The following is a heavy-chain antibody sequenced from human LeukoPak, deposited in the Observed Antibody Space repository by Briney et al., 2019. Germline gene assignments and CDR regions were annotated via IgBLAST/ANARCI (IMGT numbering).Heavy chain of an antibody. Sequence: GGFLRLSCAASGFTFSSYAMHWVRQAPGKGLEWVAVISYDGSNKYYADSVKGRFTISRDNSKNTLYLQMNSLRAEDTAVYYCARGDILTSFVDYWGQGTLVTVSS. CDR1: GFTFSSYA. CDR3: ARGDILTSFVDY. V-gene: IGHV3-30*04. J-gene: IGHJ4*02. D-gene: IGHD3-9*01. CDR2: ISYDGSNK.